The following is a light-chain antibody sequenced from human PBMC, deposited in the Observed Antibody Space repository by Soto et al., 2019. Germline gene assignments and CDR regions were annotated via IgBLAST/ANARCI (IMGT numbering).Light chain of an antibody. CDR2: DAT. J-gene: IGKJ5*01. V-gene: IGKV3-11*01. Sequence: EIVLTQSPVIVSLSPVARATLSCRSSQTVDNFLAWYQLKPGKAPRLLIYDATKRASGIPVRFTGSGSGTDFILTISNIEAEDVAIYYCQQRKKWPPITVGKGTRLAIK. CDR3: QQRKKWPPIT. CDR1: QTVDNF.